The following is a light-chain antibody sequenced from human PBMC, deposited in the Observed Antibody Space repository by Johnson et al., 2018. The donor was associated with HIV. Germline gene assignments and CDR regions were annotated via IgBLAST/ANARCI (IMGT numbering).Light chain of an antibody. CDR1: NSNIGSNY. CDR2: DNN. Sequence: HSVLTQPPSVSAAPGQKVTISCSVSNSNIGSNYVSWYQQLPGTAPKLLIYDNNKRPSGIPDRFSGSKSGTSATLGITGLQTGDEADYYCGTWGSGLSGGLYLFGPGTKVTGL. CDR3: GTWGSGLSGGLYL. V-gene: IGLV1-51*01. J-gene: IGLJ1*01.